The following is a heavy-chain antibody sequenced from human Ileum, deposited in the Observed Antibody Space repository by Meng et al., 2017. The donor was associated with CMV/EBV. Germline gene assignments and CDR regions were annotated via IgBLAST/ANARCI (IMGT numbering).Heavy chain of an antibody. V-gene: IGHV3-23*01. CDR2: ISATRGNA. D-gene: IGHD2-15*01. Sequence: YAMSWVRQAPGKGLEWVSAISATRGNAYYADSVKGRFNISRDNSKTTLYLQMDNLRAEDTALYYCAKDRREAYCSGGSCSFYGMDVWGQGTTVTVSS. CDR3: AKDRREAYCSGGSCSFYGMDV. J-gene: IGHJ6*02. CDR1: YA.